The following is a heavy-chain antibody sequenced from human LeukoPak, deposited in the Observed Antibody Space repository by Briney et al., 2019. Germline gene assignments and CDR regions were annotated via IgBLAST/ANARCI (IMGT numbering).Heavy chain of an antibody. V-gene: IGHV3-30*04. CDR1: GFTFSSYA. Sequence: GGSLRLSCAASGFTFSSYAMHWVRQAPGKGLEWVAVISYDGSNKYYADSVKGRFTISRDNSKNTLYMQMNRLRAEDTAVYYCASSEIDILTVWDYWGQGTLVPFPS. J-gene: IGHJ4*02. D-gene: IGHD3-9*01. CDR3: ASSEIDILTVWDY. CDR2: ISYDGSNK.